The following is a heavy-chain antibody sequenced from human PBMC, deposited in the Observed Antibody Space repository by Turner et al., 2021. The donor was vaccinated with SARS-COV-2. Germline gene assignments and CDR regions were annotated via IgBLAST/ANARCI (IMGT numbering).Heavy chain of an antibody. CDR2: RWYDGSNK. Sequence: QVQLVESGGVVVQPGRSLRLSCAASGVPFSRYGMHGVRQAPGKGLEWVAVRWYDGSNKFYADARRGRFTISRDNSKNTLYLQMNSLRAEDTAVYYCARDDLDPDYGFHFDYWGQGTLVTVSS. CDR3: ARDDLDPDYGFHFDY. D-gene: IGHD4-17*01. CDR1: GVPFSRYG. V-gene: IGHV3-33*01. J-gene: IGHJ4*02.